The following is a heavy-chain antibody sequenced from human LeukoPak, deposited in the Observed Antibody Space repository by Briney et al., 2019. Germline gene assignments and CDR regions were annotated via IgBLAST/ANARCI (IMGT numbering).Heavy chain of an antibody. V-gene: IGHV5-51*01. CDR2: IYPGDSDT. Sequence: GESRKISWKGSGYNFTSYWNGGVRQMPGKGREWMGIIYPGDSDTRYSPSCQGQVTISADKSISTAYRQWSSLKASATAMYYCAMDSYCSLNFDYWGQGTLVTVSS. CDR3: AMDSYCSLNFDY. D-gene: IGHD5-18*01. J-gene: IGHJ4*02. CDR1: GYNFTSYW.